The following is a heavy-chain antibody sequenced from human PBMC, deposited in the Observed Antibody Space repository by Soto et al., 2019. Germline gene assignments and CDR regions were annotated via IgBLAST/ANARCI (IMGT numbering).Heavy chain of an antibody. CDR3: SKAALYSSTWETGKGYFDY. CDR1: AFTFRSYA. J-gene: IGHJ4*02. Sequence: EVQLLESGGDLVQPGGSLRLSCAASAFTFRSYAMSWVRQAPGKGLEWVSTISGGGGSAYYAASVEGRFTISRDNSKNTLVLQMHTLRAEDTAVYYCSKAALYSSTWETGKGYFDYWGQGTLVTVSS. D-gene: IGHD6-13*01. CDR2: ISGGGGSA. V-gene: IGHV3-23*01.